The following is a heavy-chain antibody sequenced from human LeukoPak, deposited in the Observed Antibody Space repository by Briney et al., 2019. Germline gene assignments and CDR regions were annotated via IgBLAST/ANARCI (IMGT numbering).Heavy chain of an antibody. CDR1: GGSFSGYY. CDR2: INHSGST. D-gene: IGHD4-23*01. CDR3: ATKYGGARDY. J-gene: IGHJ4*02. V-gene: IGHV4-34*01. Sequence: SETLSLTCAVYGGSFSGYYWSWTRQPPGKGLEWIGEINHSGSTNYNPSLKSRVTISVDTSKNQFSLKLSSVTAAGTAVYYCATKYGGARDYWGQGTLVTVSS.